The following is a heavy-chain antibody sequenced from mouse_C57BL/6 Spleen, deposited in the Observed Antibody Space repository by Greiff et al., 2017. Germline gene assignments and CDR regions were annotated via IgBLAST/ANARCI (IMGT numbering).Heavy chain of an antibody. CDR3: ARWAQDSSGYDYAMDY. CDR2: IYPRSGNT. V-gene: IGHV1-81*01. Sequence: QVQLQQSGAELARPGASVKLSCKASGYTFTSYGISWVKQRTGQGLEWIGEIYPRSGNTYYNEKFEGKATLTADKSSSTAYMELRSLTSEDSAVYFCARWAQDSSGYDYAMDYWGQGTSVTVSS. J-gene: IGHJ4*01. CDR1: GYTFTSYG. D-gene: IGHD3-2*02.